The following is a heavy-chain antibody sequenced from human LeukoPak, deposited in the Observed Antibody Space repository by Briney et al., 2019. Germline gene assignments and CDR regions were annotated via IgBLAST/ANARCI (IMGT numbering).Heavy chain of an antibody. CDR1: GYSFTNYW. Sequence: GESLKISCKGSGYSFTNYWIGWVRQMPGKGLEWMGIIFPRDSETRYSPSFQGHVTISVDKSINTAYLQWSSLKASDTAIYYCARHTYDYDRSGYYYEDYWGQGTLVTVSS. V-gene: IGHV5-51*01. CDR2: IFPRDSET. J-gene: IGHJ4*02. D-gene: IGHD3-22*01. CDR3: ARHTYDYDRSGYYYEDY.